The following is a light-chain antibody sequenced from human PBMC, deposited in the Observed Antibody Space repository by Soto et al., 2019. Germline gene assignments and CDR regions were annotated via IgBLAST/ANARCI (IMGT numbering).Light chain of an antibody. V-gene: IGKV1-5*01. CDR3: QQYSSYLYS. CDR2: DAS. J-gene: IGKJ2*01. CDR1: QSISNW. Sequence: DIQMTQSPSTLSASVGDRVTITCRASQSISNWLAWYHQKPGKAPKLLIYDASTLETGVPSRFSGSGSGTEFTLTITSLQTDDFATYYCQQYSSYLYSFGQGTKLEIK.